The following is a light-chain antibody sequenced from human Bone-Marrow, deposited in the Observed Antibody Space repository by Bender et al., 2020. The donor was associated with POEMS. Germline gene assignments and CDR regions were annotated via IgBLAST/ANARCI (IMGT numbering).Light chain of an antibody. Sequence: QSALTQPASVSGSPGQSITISCTGTSSDVGGYNLVSWYQQHPGKAPRLLIFGVNKRPSGVSNRFSGSQTADTASLTISALQPDDEADYYCCAYVGSRTWIFGEGTKVTVL. CDR2: GVN. CDR3: CAYVGSRTWI. CDR1: SSDVGGYNL. J-gene: IGLJ2*01. V-gene: IGLV2-23*02.